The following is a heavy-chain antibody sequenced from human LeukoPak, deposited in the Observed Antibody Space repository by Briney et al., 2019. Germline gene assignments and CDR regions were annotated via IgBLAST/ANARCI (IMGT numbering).Heavy chain of an antibody. CDR3: PRVSWIQLWSSTFDY. CDR2: SSSSSGTI. Sequence: GGSLRLSCAASGFTFSSFSMNWVRQAPGKALEWVSYSSSSSGTIYYTDSVKGRFTISRDNAKSSLYLQMHSLRAEDTAVYSCPRVSWIQLWSSTFDYWGQGTLVTVSS. V-gene: IGHV3-48*01. CDR1: GFTFSSFS. D-gene: IGHD5-18*01. J-gene: IGHJ4*02.